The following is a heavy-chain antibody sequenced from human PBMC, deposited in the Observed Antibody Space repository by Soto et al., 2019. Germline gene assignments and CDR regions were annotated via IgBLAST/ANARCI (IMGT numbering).Heavy chain of an antibody. V-gene: IGHV1-2*02. CDR3: ARDRLTGYCSSNSCYFLSY. J-gene: IGHJ4*02. D-gene: IGHD2-2*01. Sequence: ASVKVSCKASGYTFSSYYMNWVRQAPGQGLEWMGWIIPDIVTANYAQKVQGGDTLNADTSTSTAYMELSRLRSEDTAVYYCARDRLTGYCSSNSCYFLSYWGQGTLVTVSS. CDR1: GYTFSSYY. CDR2: IIPDIVTA.